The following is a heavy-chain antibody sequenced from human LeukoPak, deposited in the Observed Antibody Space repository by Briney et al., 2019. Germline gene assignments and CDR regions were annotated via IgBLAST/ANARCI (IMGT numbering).Heavy chain of an antibody. CDR3: ARDDYRGVTNFDP. D-gene: IGHD3-10*01. Sequence: SETLSLTCTVSGGSISPYFWSWMRQTPGKGLEWIGYISYTGSTNYNPALKSRVTISVDTSKNQFSLQLTSVTAADTAVYYCARDDYRGVTNFDPWGQGTLVTVPS. J-gene: IGHJ5*02. V-gene: IGHV4-59*01. CDR1: GGSISPYF. CDR2: ISYTGST.